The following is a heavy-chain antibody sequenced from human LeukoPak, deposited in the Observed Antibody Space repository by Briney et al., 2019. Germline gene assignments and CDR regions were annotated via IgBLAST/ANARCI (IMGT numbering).Heavy chain of an antibody. J-gene: IGHJ4*02. CDR3: AKEEGAGRFDY. CDR2: INSDGSST. CDR1: GFTFSSYW. Sequence: GGSLRLSCAASGFTFSSYWMHWVRQAPGKGLVWVSRINSDGSSTSYADSVKGRFTISRDNAKNTLYLQMNSLRAEDTAVYYCAKEEGAGRFDYWGQGTLVTVSS. D-gene: IGHD1-26*01. V-gene: IGHV3-74*01.